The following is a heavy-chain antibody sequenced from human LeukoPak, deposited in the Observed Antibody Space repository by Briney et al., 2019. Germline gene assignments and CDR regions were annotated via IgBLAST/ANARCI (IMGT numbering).Heavy chain of an antibody. CDR1: GGTFSTYA. V-gene: IGHV1-69*13. CDR2: LIPNFGTA. Sequence: GASVKVSCKASGGTFSTYAITWVRQAPGQGLEWMGGLIPNFGTARGAQKFQGRVTITADESTSTAYMELSSLRSEDTAVYYCARVRVSGVDFGDYDEVFWGRGTLVTVSS. D-gene: IGHD4-17*01. J-gene: IGHJ4*02. CDR3: ARVRVSGVDFGDYDEVF.